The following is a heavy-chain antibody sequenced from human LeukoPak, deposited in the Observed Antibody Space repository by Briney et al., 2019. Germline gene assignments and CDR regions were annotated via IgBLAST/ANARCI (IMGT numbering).Heavy chain of an antibody. CDR2: INHSGST. CDR1: GESFSGYY. V-gene: IGHV4-34*01. J-gene: IGHJ4*02. Sequence: SETLSLTCAVYGESFSGYYWSWIRQPPGKGLEWIGEINHSGSTNYNPSLKSRVTISVDTSKNQFSLKLSSVTAADTAVYYCARGTYYDSSGAEAGFDYWGQGTLVTVSS. CDR3: ARGTYYDSSGAEAGFDY. D-gene: IGHD3-22*01.